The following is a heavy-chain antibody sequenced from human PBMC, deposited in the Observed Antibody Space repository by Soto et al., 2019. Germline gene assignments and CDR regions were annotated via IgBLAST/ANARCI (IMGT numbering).Heavy chain of an antibody. J-gene: IGHJ4*02. CDR3: ARDSPPPRE. CDR2: ISAYNGNT. V-gene: IGHV1-18*01. Sequence: QVQLVQSGAEVKKPGASVKVSCKASGYTFTSYHITWVRQAPGQGLEWMGWISAYNGNTTYAQKLQGRVTMTTDTYTSAAYMELRSVRSDVTAVYYCARDSPPPREWGQGTLVTGSS. CDR1: GYTFTSYH.